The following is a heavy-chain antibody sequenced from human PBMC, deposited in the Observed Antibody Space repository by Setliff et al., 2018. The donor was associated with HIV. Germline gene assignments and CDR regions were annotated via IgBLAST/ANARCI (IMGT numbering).Heavy chain of an antibody. CDR2: INPSGGAT. Sequence: ASVKVSCKASGYTFTSYQMHWVRQAPGQGHQWTGIINPSGGATRSAQKFQGKFTMTRDTSTNTFYMELNNLRAEDTAVYYCALSGGYCTGGTCYPTMFDYWGQGTLVTVSS. CDR1: GYTFTSYQ. V-gene: IGHV1-46*01. J-gene: IGHJ4*02. CDR3: ALSGGYCTGGTCYPTMFDY. D-gene: IGHD2-8*02.